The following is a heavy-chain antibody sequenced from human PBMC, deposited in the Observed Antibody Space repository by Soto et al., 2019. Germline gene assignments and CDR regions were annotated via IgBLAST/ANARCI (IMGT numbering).Heavy chain of an antibody. CDR1: GGTFSSYA. Sequence: QVPLVQSGAEVKKPGSSVTVSCKASGGTFSSYAIHWVRQAPGQGLEWMGGIIPMYGPAKYARRFQGRVTITADESTTTVYMELASLTSQDTAVYYCARVTSMVRGVIDNGFDPWGHGTLVTVSS. CDR3: ARVTSMVRGVIDNGFDP. V-gene: IGHV1-69*01. J-gene: IGHJ5*02. D-gene: IGHD3-10*01. CDR2: IIPMYGPA.